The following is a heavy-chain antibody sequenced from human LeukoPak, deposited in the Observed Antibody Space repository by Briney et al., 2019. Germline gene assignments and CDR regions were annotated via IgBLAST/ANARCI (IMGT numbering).Heavy chain of an antibody. Sequence: QTGGSLRLSCATSGFTFSSYGMHWVRQAPGKGLEWVAFIRYDGSNKYYADSVKGRFTISRDNSKNTLYLQMNSLRAEDTAVYYCAKDAVVPAAPGNYYFDYWGQGTLVTVSS. CDR1: GFTFSSYG. CDR2: IRYDGSNK. V-gene: IGHV3-30*02. J-gene: IGHJ4*02. D-gene: IGHD2-2*01. CDR3: AKDAVVPAAPGNYYFDY.